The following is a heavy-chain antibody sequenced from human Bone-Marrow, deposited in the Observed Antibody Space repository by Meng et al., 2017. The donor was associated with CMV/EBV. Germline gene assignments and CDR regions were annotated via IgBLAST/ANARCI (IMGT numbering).Heavy chain of an antibody. CDR3: ARGGLYSSSWYRGHYYYYGMDV. J-gene: IGHJ6*02. CDR1: GGSFSGYY. CDR2: IHHSGST. D-gene: IGHD6-13*01. V-gene: IGHV4-34*01. Sequence: SETLSLPCAVYGGSFSGYYWSCLRQPPGKGLEWIGEIHHSGSTNYTPSIKSRVTIAGDTSKNQFSLKRSSVTAADTAVYYCARGGLYSSSWYRGHYYYYGMDVWGQGTTVAVSS.